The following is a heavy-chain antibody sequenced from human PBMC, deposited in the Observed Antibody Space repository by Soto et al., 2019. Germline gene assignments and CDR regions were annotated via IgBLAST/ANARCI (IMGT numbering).Heavy chain of an antibody. J-gene: IGHJ4*02. D-gene: IGHD6-19*01. CDR3: ARAPSGEQWLIYYFDY. Sequence: PGGSLRLSCAASGFTFSSYSMSWVRQAPGKGLEWVSSISSSSSYIYYADSVKGRFAISRDNAKNSLYLQMNSLRAEDTAVYYCARAPSGEQWLIYYFDYWGQGTLVTVSS. CDR1: GFTFSSYS. V-gene: IGHV3-21*01. CDR2: ISSSSSYI.